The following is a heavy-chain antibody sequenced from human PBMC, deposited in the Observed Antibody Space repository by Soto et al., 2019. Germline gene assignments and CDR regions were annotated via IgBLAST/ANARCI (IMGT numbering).Heavy chain of an antibody. CDR2: IYYSGST. D-gene: IGHD2-21*02. CDR1: VGSISSNY. J-gene: IGHJ4*02. Sequence: SETLSLTCTVSVGSISSNYLSWIRQPPGKGLEWIGYIYYSGSTNYNPSLKSRVTISVDTSKNKFSLKLSSVTAADTAVYYCAREGDWRYFDNWGQGTLVTVSS. V-gene: IGHV4-59*01. CDR3: AREGDWRYFDN.